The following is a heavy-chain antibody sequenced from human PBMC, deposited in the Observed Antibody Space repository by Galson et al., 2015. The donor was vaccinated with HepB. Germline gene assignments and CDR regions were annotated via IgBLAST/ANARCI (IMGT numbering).Heavy chain of an antibody. CDR2: IIPIFGTA. V-gene: IGHV1-69*13. CDR3: ARGARYYDFWSGYYSGY. CDR1: GGTFSSYA. Sequence: SVKVSCKASGGTFSSYAISWVRQAPGQGLEWMGGIIPIFGTANYAQKFQGRVTITADESTSTAYMELSSLRSEDTAVYYCARGARYYDFWSGYYSGYWGQGTLVTVSS. J-gene: IGHJ4*02. D-gene: IGHD3-3*01.